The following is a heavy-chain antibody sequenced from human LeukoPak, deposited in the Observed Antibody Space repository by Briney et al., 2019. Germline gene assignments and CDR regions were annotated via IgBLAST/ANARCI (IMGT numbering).Heavy chain of an antibody. CDR1: GFTVSSNY. D-gene: IGHD4-17*01. Sequence: PGGSLRLSCAASGFTVSSNYMGWVRQAPGKGLEWVSVIYSGGTTYYADSVKGRLTISRDNSKNTLYLQMNSLRGEDTAVYYCAKDRYGDHISDGMDVWGQGTTVTVSS. CDR2: IYSGGTT. V-gene: IGHV3-66*01. J-gene: IGHJ6*02. CDR3: AKDRYGDHISDGMDV.